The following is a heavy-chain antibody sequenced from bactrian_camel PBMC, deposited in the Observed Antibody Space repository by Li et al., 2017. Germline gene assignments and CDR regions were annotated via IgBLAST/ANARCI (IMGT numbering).Heavy chain of an antibody. Sequence: VQLVESGGGLVQPGGSLRLSCAASGFTFSMYAMSWVRQAPGKGLEWVSSIYTGGGSTYYADSVKGRFTISKDSAKNTVYLQMDSLESGDTALYYCATGGSAMDYWGKGTQVTVS. V-gene: IGHV3S40*01. D-gene: IGHD8*01. CDR2: IYTGGGST. J-gene: IGHJ7*01. CDR1: GFTFSMYA.